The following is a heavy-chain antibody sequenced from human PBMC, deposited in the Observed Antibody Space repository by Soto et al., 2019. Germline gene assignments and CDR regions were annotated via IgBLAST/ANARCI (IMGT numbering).Heavy chain of an antibody. Sequence: PGGSLSLSCAASGFTFSNYWMNWVRQAPGKGLEWVANIQEYGNGKNYVDSVKGRFTIFRDNAQNSLLLQMNSLKTEDTAVYDCAGGQEAVVHARRRENPDSYSTDVWGQGT. D-gene: IGHD2-2*01. CDR2: IQEYGNGK. CDR1: GFTFSNYW. V-gene: IGHV3-7*03. J-gene: IGHJ6*02. CDR3: AGGQEAVVHARRRENPDSYSTDV.